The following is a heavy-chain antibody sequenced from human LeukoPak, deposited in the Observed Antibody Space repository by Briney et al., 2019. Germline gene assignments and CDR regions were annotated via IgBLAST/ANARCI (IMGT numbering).Heavy chain of an antibody. D-gene: IGHD2-2*01. CDR2: ISSSSSYI. CDR1: GFTFSSYS. V-gene: IGHV3-21*01. J-gene: IGHJ5*02. Sequence: PGGSLRLSCAASGFTFSSYSMNWVRQAPGKGLEWVSSISSSSSYIYYADSVKGRFTVSRDNAKNSLYLQMNSLRAEDTAVYYCARDRVPAAALRGPHWFDPWGQGTLVTVSS. CDR3: ARDRVPAAALRGPHWFDP.